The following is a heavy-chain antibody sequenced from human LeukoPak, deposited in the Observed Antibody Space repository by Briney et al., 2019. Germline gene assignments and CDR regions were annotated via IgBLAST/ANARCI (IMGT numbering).Heavy chain of an antibody. CDR2: ISGGDGST. J-gene: IGHJ4*02. CDR3: AKSGLNRFDY. CDR1: GFTFSSYG. V-gene: IGHV3-23*01. Sequence: GGSLRLSCAASGFTFSSYGMNWVRQAPGKGLEWVSTISGGDGSTYYAVSVKGRFTISRDNSKNTVYLQMNSLRAEDTAVYYCAKSGLNRFDYWGQGTLVTVSS. D-gene: IGHD2-15*01.